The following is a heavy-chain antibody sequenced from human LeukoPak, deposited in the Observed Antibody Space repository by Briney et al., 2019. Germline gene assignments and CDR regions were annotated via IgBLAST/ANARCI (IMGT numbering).Heavy chain of an antibody. Sequence: SVKVSCKAAGGTFSSYAISWVRQAPGQGLEWMGRIIPILGIANYAQKFQGRVTITADKSTSTAYMELSSLRSEDTAVYYCARHRSRGSSGWYYYGMDVWGQGTTVTVSS. V-gene: IGHV1-69*04. D-gene: IGHD6-19*01. J-gene: IGHJ6*02. CDR3: ARHRSRGSSGWYYYGMDV. CDR1: GGTFSSYA. CDR2: IIPILGIA.